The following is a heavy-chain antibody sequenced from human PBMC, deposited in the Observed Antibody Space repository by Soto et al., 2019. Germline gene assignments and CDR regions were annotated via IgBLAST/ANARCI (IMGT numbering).Heavy chain of an antibody. V-gene: IGHV2-5*02. J-gene: IGHJ4*02. CDR2: IYCDDAK. Sequence: QITLKESGPTLVKPTQTLTLTCTFSGFSLNTRGVGVGWIRQPPGKALEWLTLIYCDDAKEYSPSLKSRLTITKDTSKNQVVLIMTNMDPVDTATYYCVHKGEGDRILDFWGQGALVTVSS. CDR1: GFSLNTRGVG. D-gene: IGHD3-16*01. CDR3: VHKGEGDRILDF.